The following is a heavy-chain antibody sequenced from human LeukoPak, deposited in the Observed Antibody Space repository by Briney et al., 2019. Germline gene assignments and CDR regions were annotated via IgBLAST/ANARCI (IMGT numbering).Heavy chain of an antibody. CDR2: MNHSGST. CDR3: ARGGGNSGSATDR. J-gene: IGHJ5*02. V-gene: IGHV4-34*01. D-gene: IGHD5-12*01. Sequence: SETLSLTCAVYGGSFSGSYWCWIRQPPGKGLEWIGEMNHSGSTNYNPSLKSRVTISVDMSKNQFSLKLSSVTAADTAVYYCARGGGNSGSATDRWGQGTLVTVSS. CDR1: GGSFSGSY.